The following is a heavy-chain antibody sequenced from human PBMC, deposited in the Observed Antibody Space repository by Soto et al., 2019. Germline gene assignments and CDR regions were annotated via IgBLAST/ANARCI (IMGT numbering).Heavy chain of an antibody. J-gene: IGHJ4*02. V-gene: IGHV1-46*03. CDR1: GYTFTSFY. CDR3: ARGYSGYDLGY. Sequence: ASVKVSCKASGYTFTSFYMHWVRQAPGLGLEWMGIITPSDGSTTCGQKFQGRVTMTRDTSTNTVYMELSSLRSDDTAIDYCARGYSGYDLGYWGQGTLVTVSS. D-gene: IGHD5-12*01. CDR2: ITPSDGST.